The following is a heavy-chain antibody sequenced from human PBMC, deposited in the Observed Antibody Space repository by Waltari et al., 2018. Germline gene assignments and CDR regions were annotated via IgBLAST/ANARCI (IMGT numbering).Heavy chain of an antibody. CDR3: ARAPGPSGAFDI. Sequence: EVPLVESGGGWIHPGGALRLSCAAHGFTGRRYQLSLVRQAPGKGLEWVSVIYSGGSTYYADSVKGRFTISRDNSKNTLYLQMNSLRAEDTAVYYCARAPGPSGAFDIWGQGTMVTVSS. D-gene: IGHD3-10*01. V-gene: IGHV3-53*01. CDR2: IYSGGST. CDR1: GFTGRRYQ. J-gene: IGHJ3*02.